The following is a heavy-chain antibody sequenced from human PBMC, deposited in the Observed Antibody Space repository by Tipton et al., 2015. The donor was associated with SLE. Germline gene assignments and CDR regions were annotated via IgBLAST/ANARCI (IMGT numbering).Heavy chain of an antibody. Sequence: TLSLTCAVYGWSFRGYYWSWIRQPPGKGLEWIGEINHSGSTNYNPSLKSRVTISVDTSKNQFSLKLTSVTAADTAVYYCARDGSGAGRYDNGDYVFDYWGHGVLVTVSS. D-gene: IGHD4-17*01. CDR2: INHSGST. CDR3: ARDGSGAGRYDNGDYVFDY. V-gene: IGHV4-34*01. J-gene: IGHJ4*01. CDR1: GWSFRGYY.